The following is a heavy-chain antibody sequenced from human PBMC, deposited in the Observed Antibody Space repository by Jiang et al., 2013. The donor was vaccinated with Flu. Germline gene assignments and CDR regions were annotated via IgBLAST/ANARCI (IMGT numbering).Heavy chain of an antibody. J-gene: IGHJ4*02. CDR1: GGTFSSYA. Sequence: VQLVESGAEVKKPGSSVKVSCKASGGTFSSYAISWVRQAPGQGLEWMGGIIPIFGTANYAQKFQGRVTITADKSTSTAYMELSSLRSEDTAVYYCARARYYYDSSGYYLFDYWGQGTLVTVSS. CDR2: IIPIFGTA. D-gene: IGHD3-22*01. V-gene: IGHV1-69*06. CDR3: ARARYYYDSSGYYLFDY.